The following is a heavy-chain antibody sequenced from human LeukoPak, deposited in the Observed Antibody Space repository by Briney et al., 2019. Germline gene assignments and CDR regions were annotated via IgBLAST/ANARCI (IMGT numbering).Heavy chain of an antibody. Sequence: SQTLSLTCTVSGGSITSGNYYWSWIRQPAGKGLEWIGRIYTSGSTNYNPSLKSRVTISGDTSKNQFSLKLSSVTAADTAVYYCASSKGVTMVRGVINWFDPWGQGTLVTVSS. V-gene: IGHV4-61*02. CDR1: GGSITSGNYY. D-gene: IGHD3-10*01. CDR2: IYTSGST. J-gene: IGHJ5*02. CDR3: ASSKGVTMVRGVINWFDP.